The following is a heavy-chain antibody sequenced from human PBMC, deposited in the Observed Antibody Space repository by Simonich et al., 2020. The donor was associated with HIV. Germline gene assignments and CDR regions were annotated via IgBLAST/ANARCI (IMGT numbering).Heavy chain of an antibody. CDR1: GFTFSSYS. J-gene: IGHJ4*02. V-gene: IGHV3-21*01. CDR2: INSSRSDI. Sequence: EVQLVESGGGLVMPGGSLRLSCAASGFTFSSYSMNWVRQSPGKGLECVSSINSSRSDIYYADSVKGRFTISRDNAKTSLDLQMNSLRAEETAVYYCARDGRKGSSTSCSDYWGQGTLVNVSS. CDR3: ARDGRKGSSTSCSDY. D-gene: IGHD2-2*01.